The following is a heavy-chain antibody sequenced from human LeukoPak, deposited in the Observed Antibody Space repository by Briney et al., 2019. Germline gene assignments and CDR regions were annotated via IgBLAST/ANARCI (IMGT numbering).Heavy chain of an antibody. V-gene: IGHV3-30*18. J-gene: IGHJ4*02. CDR2: MSYDGSNK. Sequence: GGSLRLSCAASGFTFSGYAMHWVHQAPGKGLEWVAVMSYDGSNKYYVDSVKGRFTVSRDNSKNTLYLQMNSLRAEDTAVYYCAKDIYYDSSGYRGYFDYWGQGTLVTVSS. CDR1: GFTFSGYA. D-gene: IGHD3-22*01. CDR3: AKDIYYDSSGYRGYFDY.